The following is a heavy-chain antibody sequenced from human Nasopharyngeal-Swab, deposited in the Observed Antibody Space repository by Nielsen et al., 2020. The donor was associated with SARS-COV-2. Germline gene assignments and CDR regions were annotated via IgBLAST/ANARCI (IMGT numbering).Heavy chain of an antibody. CDR3: ARERGGGYGDY. Sequence: GRSLRLSCAASGFTFSPYTMTWVRQAPGKGLEWLSYITGTSDSIRYADSVKGRFTISRDNAKNSLFLQMNGLTAEDTAVYYCARERGGGYGDYWGQGTLVTVSS. J-gene: IGHJ4*02. V-gene: IGHV3-48*04. CDR2: ITGTSDSI. CDR1: GFTFSPYT. D-gene: IGHD5-12*01.